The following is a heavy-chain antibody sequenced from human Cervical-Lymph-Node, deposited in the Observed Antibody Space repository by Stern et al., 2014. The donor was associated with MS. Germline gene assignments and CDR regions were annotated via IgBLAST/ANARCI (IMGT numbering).Heavy chain of an antibody. CDR2: IYDRGNT. CDR3: ATLRGGSWYGVDV. J-gene: IGHJ6*02. CDR1: CDSIDSSNYY. V-gene: IGHV4-39*01. Sequence: QLQLQESGPGLVKPSETLSLTCTVSCDSIDSSNYYWGWIRQPPGKGLEWIGSIYDRGNTYTNPSLKGRLTLSVDTSKNQFSLRLSSVTAADTAVYYCATLRGGSWYGVDVWGQGTTVTVSS. D-gene: IGHD2-15*01.